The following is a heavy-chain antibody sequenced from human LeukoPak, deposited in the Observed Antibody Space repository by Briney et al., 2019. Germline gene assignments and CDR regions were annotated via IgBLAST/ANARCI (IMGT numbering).Heavy chain of an antibody. V-gene: IGHV3-74*01. CDR1: GFTFSSYW. CDR2: INSEGSST. J-gene: IGHJ4*02. CDR3: ARDSRACRGGSCYPDY. D-gene: IGHD2-15*01. Sequence: GGSLRLSCAASGFTFSSYWMHWVRQVPGKGLVWVSCINSEGSSTNYADSVKGRFTISRDNAKNTLFLQMNSLRAEDRAVYYCARDSRACRGGSCYPDYWGQGTLVTVSS.